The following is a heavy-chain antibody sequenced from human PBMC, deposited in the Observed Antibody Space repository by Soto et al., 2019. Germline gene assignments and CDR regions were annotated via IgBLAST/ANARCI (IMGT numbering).Heavy chain of an antibody. Sequence: QVQLQESGPGLVKPSQTLSLTCTVSGDSISSGDYYWSWIRQPPGEGLEWIGYIDSSGRTYYNPSLKSRFTISLDTSKNRFSLKLSSVTAADTAVYYCARTNYYDSGRCDPWGQGTLFTVCS. D-gene: IGHD3-22*01. J-gene: IGHJ5*02. CDR1: GDSISSGDYY. CDR2: IDSSGRT. CDR3: ARTNYYDSGRCDP. V-gene: IGHV4-30-4*01.